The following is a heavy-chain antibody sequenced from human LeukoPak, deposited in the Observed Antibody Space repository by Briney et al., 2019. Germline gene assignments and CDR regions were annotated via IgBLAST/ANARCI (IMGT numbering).Heavy chain of an antibody. D-gene: IGHD3-10*01. CDR3: AKDGIYYYGSGSYYGDY. CDR1: GFTFSSYG. V-gene: IGHV3-30*02. J-gene: IGHJ4*02. CDR2: IRYDGSNK. Sequence: GGSLRLSCAASGFTFSSYGMHWVRQAPGKGLEWAVFIRYDGSNKYYADSVKGRFTISRDNSKNTLYLQMNSLRAEDTAVYYCAKDGIYYYGSGSYYGDYWGQGTLVTVSS.